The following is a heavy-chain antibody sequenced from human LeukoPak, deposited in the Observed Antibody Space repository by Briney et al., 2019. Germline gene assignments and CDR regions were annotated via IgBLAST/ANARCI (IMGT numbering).Heavy chain of an antibody. Sequence: GGSLRLSCAASGFTFSDYYMSWIRQAPGKGLEWVSYISSSGSTIYYADSVKGRFTISRDNAKNSLYLQMNSLRAKDTAVYYCARPVGATASNPFDYWGQGTLVTVSS. CDR3: ARPVGATASNPFDY. V-gene: IGHV3-11*01. CDR2: ISSSGSTI. D-gene: IGHD1-26*01. J-gene: IGHJ4*02. CDR1: GFTFSDYY.